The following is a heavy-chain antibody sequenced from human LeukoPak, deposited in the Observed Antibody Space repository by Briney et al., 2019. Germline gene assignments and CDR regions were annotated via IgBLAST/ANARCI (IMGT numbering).Heavy chain of an antibody. CDR2: ISYDGSNK. CDR1: RFTFSSYS. CDR3: ARNPNYGSGSYYDY. D-gene: IGHD3-10*01. J-gene: IGHJ4*02. Sequence: GGSLRLSCAASRFTFSSYSMNWVRQAPGKGLEWVAVISYDGSNKYYADSVKGRFTISRDNSKNTLYLQMNSLRAEDTAVYYCARNPNYGSGSYYDYWGQGTLVTVSS. V-gene: IGHV3-30*03.